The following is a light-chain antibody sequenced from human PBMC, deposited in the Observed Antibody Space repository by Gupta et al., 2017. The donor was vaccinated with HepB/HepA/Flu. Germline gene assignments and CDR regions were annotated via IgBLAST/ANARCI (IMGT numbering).Light chain of an antibody. J-gene: IGLJ2*01. CDR2: DVS. Sequence: QSPLTPPASVSGSPGQSITISCTVTSSDVGGYNYVYWYQQHPGKAPNLMIYDVSNRPSGVSNRFSGSKSGNTASLTISGRQDEDEADYYCSSYTISSTVVFGGGTKLTVL. CDR1: SSDVGGYNY. V-gene: IGLV2-14*01. CDR3: SSYTISSTVV.